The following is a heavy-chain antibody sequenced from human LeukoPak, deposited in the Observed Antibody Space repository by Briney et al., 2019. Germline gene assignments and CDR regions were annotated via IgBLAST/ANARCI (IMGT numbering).Heavy chain of an antibody. D-gene: IGHD3-10*01. V-gene: IGHV4-38-2*02. CDR1: GYSISSGYY. Sequence: SETLSLTCTVSGYSISSGYYWGWIRQPPGKGLEWIGSIYHSGSTYYNPSLKSRVTMSVDTSKNQFSLKLSSVTAADTAVYYCARETWFGDKRFDPWGQGTLVTVSS. CDR2: IYHSGST. CDR3: ARETWFGDKRFDP. J-gene: IGHJ5*02.